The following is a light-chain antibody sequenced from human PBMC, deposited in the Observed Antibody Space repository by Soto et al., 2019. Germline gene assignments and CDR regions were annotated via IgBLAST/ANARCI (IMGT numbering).Light chain of an antibody. Sequence: QSVLTQPPSASGTPGQRVTISCSGSSSNIGRYTINWYQHLPGAAPKLLIYSNKQRASGVPDRFSGSKSATSASLVISGLQSEDEADYYCAAWDDSLNARYFFGAGTKGTVL. CDR1: SSNIGRYT. J-gene: IGLJ1*01. CDR2: SNK. V-gene: IGLV1-44*01. CDR3: AAWDDSLNARYF.